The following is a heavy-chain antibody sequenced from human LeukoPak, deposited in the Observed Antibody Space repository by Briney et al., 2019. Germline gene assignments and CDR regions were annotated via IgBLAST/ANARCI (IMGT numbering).Heavy chain of an antibody. V-gene: IGHV3-23*01. J-gene: IGHJ5*02. Sequence: GGSLRLSCAASGFTFSIYAMSGVRQAPGKGREWGSAISSSSGSTYYADSVRGRFTISRDNSKNTLYLQMNSLRAEDTAVYYCAKGRGSGSYYIRWFDPWGQGNLVTVSS. CDR2: ISSSSGST. D-gene: IGHD3-10*01. CDR3: AKGRGSGSYYIRWFDP. CDR1: GFTFSIYA.